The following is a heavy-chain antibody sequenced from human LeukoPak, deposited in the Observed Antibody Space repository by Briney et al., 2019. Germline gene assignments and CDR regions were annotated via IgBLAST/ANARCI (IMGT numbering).Heavy chain of an antibody. Sequence: GGSLRLSCAASGFTFSNAWMSWVRQAPGKGLEWVGRIKSKTDGGTTDYAAPVKGRFTISRDDSKNTLYLQMNSLKTEDTAVYYCPTDPGAITMIVVVDYWGQGTLVTVSS. V-gene: IGHV3-15*01. D-gene: IGHD3-22*01. J-gene: IGHJ4*02. CDR3: PTDPGAITMIVVVDY. CDR2: IKSKTDGGTT. CDR1: GFTFSNAW.